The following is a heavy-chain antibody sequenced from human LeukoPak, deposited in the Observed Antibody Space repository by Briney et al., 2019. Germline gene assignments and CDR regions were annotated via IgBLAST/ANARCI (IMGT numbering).Heavy chain of an antibody. CDR3: AKDKGDFWSGHHY. CDR1: GFTFSNHA. CDR2: ITGSGGST. D-gene: IGHD3-3*01. V-gene: IGHV3-23*01. Sequence: GGSLRLSCAASGFTFSNHAMSWVRQAPGKGLEWVSSITGSGGSTYYADSVKGRFTTSRGNSKNTLYLQMSSLRAEDTAVYYCAKDKGDFWSGHHYWGQGTLVTVSS. J-gene: IGHJ4*02.